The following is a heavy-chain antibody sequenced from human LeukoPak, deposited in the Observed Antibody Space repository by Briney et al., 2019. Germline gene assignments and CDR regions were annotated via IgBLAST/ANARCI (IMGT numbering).Heavy chain of an antibody. J-gene: IGHJ4*02. Sequence: GGSLRLSCVASGFTFNNYDMHWVRQAPGKGLEWVSLISHDGTNEDYSDSVEGRFTISRDNSKKTVYLQMDSLRSEDTAVYYCVRGALRKLWTLGVDWGQGTLVIVSS. CDR2: ISHDGTNE. V-gene: IGHV3-30*04. CDR1: GFTFNNYD. D-gene: IGHD3-16*01. CDR3: VRGALRKLWTLGVD.